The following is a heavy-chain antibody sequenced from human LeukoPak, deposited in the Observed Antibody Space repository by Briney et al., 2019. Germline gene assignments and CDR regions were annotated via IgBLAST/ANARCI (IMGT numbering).Heavy chain of an antibody. V-gene: IGHV3-7*01. CDR1: GFTFSSYW. CDR3: ARDRVVVVAGYWYFDL. Sequence: GGSLRLSCAASGFTFSSYWMSWVRQAPGKGLEWVANIKQDGSEKYYVDSVKGRFTISRDNAKNSLYLQMNSLRAEDTAVYYCARDRVVVVAGYWYFDLWGRGALVTVSS. J-gene: IGHJ2*01. D-gene: IGHD2-15*01. CDR2: IKQDGSEK.